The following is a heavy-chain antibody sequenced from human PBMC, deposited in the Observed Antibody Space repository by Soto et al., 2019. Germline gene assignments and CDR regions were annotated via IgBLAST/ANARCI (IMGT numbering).Heavy chain of an antibody. CDR3: ARALREGLPIYYFDS. D-gene: IGHD1-26*01. CDR1: GFSLSKARMG. J-gene: IGHJ4*02. V-gene: IGHV2-26*01. CDR2: IFWNDER. Sequence: SGPTLVNPTGTLTLTCTVSGFSLSKARMGVSWIRQPPGKALEWLAHIFWNDERSYNTSLKSRLTISRDTSKSQVVLTMTNVDPVDTGTYFCARALREGLPIYYFDSWGQGTLVTVSS.